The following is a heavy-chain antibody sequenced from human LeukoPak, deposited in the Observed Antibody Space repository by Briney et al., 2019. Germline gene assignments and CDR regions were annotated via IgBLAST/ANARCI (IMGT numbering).Heavy chain of an antibody. J-gene: IGHJ4*02. V-gene: IGHV4-34*01. CDR2: INHSGST. CDR1: GESFSGYY. D-gene: IGHD4-17*01. Sequence: SETLSLTCAVYGESFSGYYWSWIRQPPGKGLEWIGEINHSGSTNYNPSLKSRVTISVDTSKNQFSLKLSSVTAADTAVYYCARVGPDYGDPYYFDYWGQGTLVTVSS. CDR3: ARVGPDYGDPYYFDY.